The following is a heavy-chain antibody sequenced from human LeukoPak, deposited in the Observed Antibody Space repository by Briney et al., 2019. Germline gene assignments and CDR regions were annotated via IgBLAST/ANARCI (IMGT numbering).Heavy chain of an antibody. J-gene: IGHJ4*02. CDR2: VSSSGGT. D-gene: IGHD3-10*01. CDR3: AKYIGGSMFEH. Sequence: SETLSLTCSVSGDSIMSSGSYWGWIRQPPGKALEWIGSVSSSGGTHYSPSLKNRLSISMDTSQNQFALRLSSVTVADTAVYYCAKYIGGSMFEHWGQGALVTVSS. V-gene: IGHV4-39*06. CDR1: GDSIMSSGSY.